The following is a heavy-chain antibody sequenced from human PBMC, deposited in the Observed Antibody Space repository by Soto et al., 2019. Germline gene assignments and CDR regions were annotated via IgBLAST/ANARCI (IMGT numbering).Heavy chain of an antibody. Sequence: SETLSLTCTVSGGSISSSNYYWGWIRQPPGKGLEWIGSIYYSGSTYFNPSLKSRVTISVDTSKNQFSLKLSSVTAADTAVYYCARHYYGSGGYSPNWFDPWGLGTLVTVSS. V-gene: IGHV4-39*01. CDR1: GGSISSSNYY. CDR3: ARHYYGSGGYSPNWFDP. J-gene: IGHJ5*02. D-gene: IGHD3-10*01. CDR2: IYYSGST.